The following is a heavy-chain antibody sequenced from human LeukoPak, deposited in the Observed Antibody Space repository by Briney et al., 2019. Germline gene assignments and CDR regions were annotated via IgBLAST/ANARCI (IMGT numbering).Heavy chain of an antibody. CDR3: ARGRGYGGNYLRSFDI. J-gene: IGHJ3*02. CDR2: NSGST. Sequence: PSETLSLACTVSGDSIGRYFWSWIRQPPGKGLEWIGYNSGSTNYNPSLKSRVTILLDRSKNQFSLKLSSVTAADTAIYYCARGRGYGGNYLRSFDIWGQGTMVTVSS. V-gene: IGHV4-59*08. D-gene: IGHD1-26*01. CDR1: GDSIGRYF.